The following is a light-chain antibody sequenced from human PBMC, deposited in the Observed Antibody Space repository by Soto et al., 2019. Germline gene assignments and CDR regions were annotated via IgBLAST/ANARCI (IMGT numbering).Light chain of an antibody. J-gene: IGKJ2*01. CDR3: QQYKSLYT. CDR1: QSITSW. Sequence: DIQMTQSPSTLSASVGDRVTITCRASQSITSWLAWYQQKPGKAPKLLIYKASSLESGVPSRFSGSGSGTELTLTISSLQPDGFATYYCQQYKSLYTCGQGTKLVIK. V-gene: IGKV1-5*03. CDR2: KAS.